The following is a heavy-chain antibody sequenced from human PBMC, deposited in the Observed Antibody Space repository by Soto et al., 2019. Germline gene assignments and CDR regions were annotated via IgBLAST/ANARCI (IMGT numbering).Heavy chain of an antibody. CDR1: GYTFTSYG. J-gene: IGHJ4*02. CDR2: ISAYNGNT. V-gene: IGHV1-18*03. Sequence: ASVKVSCKASGYTFTSYGISWVRQAPGQGLEWMGWISAYNGNTNYGQKLQGRVTMTTDTTTSTAYIELRSLRSDDMAVYCWARLNFYDSSGYYLLDYWGQGTLVTVSS. D-gene: IGHD3-22*01. CDR3: ARLNFYDSSGYYLLDY.